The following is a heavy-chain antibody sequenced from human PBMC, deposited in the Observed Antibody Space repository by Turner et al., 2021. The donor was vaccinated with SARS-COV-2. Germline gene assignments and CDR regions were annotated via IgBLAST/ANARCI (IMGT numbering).Heavy chain of an antibody. D-gene: IGHD3-22*01. CDR3: ARARPAHYYDSSGYYPDALDI. CDR2: ISSSSSYI. CDR1: GLPLTRYS. V-gene: IGHV3-21*01. J-gene: IGHJ3*02. Sequence: EVQLVESGGGLVNPGGSLRPFCAAPGLPLTRYSMNWVRQAPGKGLEWISSISSSSSYIYYADSVKGRFTISRDNAKNSLYLQMNSLRAEDTAVYYCARARPAHYYDSSGYYPDALDIWGQGTMDTVSS.